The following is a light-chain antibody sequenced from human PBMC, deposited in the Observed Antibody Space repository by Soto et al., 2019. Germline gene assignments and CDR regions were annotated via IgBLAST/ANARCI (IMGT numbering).Light chain of an antibody. V-gene: IGKV3-20*01. CDR2: GAS. CDR1: QSVSSSY. Sequence: ILFTQSPAILALSPGDRATLSCRASQSVSSSYLAWYQHKPGQAPRFIIYGASSRANGIPDRFSGSGSGTDFTLTISRLEPEDFALYYCQQYGGTHPITFGQGTRLEIK. J-gene: IGKJ5*01. CDR3: QQYGGTHPIT.